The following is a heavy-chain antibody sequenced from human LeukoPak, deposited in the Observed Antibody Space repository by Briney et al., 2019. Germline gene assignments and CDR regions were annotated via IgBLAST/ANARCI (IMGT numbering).Heavy chain of an antibody. D-gene: IGHD5-18*01. V-gene: IGHV3-23*01. CDR3: AKGQARYGHGFLFDY. Sequence: VRSLRLSGASSDLTFSSYAMSWARHAPGKWLDWISPISGSGGSTYYADSGKGRFTIARDNSKNTLYPQMNSLRAQDTAVYYCAKGQARYGHGFLFDYWGQGTLVTVSS. J-gene: IGHJ4*02. CDR2: ISGSGGST. CDR1: DLTFSSYA.